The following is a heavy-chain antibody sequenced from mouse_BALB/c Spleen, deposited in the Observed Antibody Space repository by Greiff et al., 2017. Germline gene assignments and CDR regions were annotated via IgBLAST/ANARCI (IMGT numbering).Heavy chain of an antibody. CDR1: GFTFSSYA. CDR2: ISSGGSYT. V-gene: IGHV5-9-4*01. D-gene: IGHD2-4*01. CDR3: ATFYYDYDARFPY. J-gene: IGHJ3*01. Sequence: EVKLVESGGGLVKPGGSLKLSCAASGFTFSSYAMSWVRQSPEKRLEWVAEISSGGSYTYDPDTVTGRFTISRDNAKNTLYLEMSSLRSEDTAMYYCATFYYDYDARFPYWGQGTLVTVSA.